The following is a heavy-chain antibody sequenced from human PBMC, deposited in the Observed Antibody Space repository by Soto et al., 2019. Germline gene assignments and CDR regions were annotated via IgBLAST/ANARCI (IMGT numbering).Heavy chain of an antibody. D-gene: IGHD1-20*01. CDR3: ARITGRHLDY. CDR1: SGSISVTNVF. J-gene: IGHJ4*02. V-gene: IGHV4-39*01. Sequence: SETLSLTCTVSSGSISVTNVFWGWVRQPPGKGLEWIGNIDYSGTAYFSPSLATRVTFHVDTSKNQFSLTLYSVTAAGTAVYYCARITGRHLDYWGQGILVTVSS. CDR2: IDYSGTA.